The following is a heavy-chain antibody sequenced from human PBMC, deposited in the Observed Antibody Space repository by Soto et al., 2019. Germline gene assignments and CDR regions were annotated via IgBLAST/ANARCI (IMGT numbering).Heavy chain of an antibody. D-gene: IGHD4-17*01. CDR3: ARDKNDYGDYVSPYYYYGMDV. V-gene: IGHV4-31*03. J-gene: IGHJ6*02. CDR1: CGSISSGGYY. CDR2: IYYSGST. Sequence: PSETLSLTCTVSCGSISSGGYYWSWIRQHPGKGLEWIGYIYYSGSTYYNPSLKSRVTISVDTSKNQFSLKLSSVTAADTAVYYCARDKNDYGDYVSPYYYYGMDVWGQGTTVTVSS.